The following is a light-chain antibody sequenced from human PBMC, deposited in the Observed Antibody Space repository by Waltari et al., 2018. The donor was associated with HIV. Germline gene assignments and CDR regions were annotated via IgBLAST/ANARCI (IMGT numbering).Light chain of an antibody. CDR2: KES. J-gene: IGKJ2*02. CDR3: RQYYNFPGT. Sequence: DHPMTQPPSTPSAPIGARVSFPCRASQHIGHWLAWYQQKPGKAPDLLISKESNLESGVTANFSGSESGTHFTLTISGLRPDDFASYDCRQYYNFPGTFGQGTKL. CDR1: QHIGHW. V-gene: IGKV1-5*03.